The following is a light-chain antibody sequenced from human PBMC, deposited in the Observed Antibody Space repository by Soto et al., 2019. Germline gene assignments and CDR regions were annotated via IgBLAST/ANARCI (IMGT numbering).Light chain of an antibody. J-gene: IGKJ1*01. V-gene: IGKV3D-20*02. CDR2: GAS. CDR3: QHRSTWPRT. CDR1: QSVSSSY. Sequence: EIVLTQSPGTLSLSPGERATLSCRASQSVSSSYLAWYQQKPGQAPRLLIYGASSRATGIPDRFSGSGYGTDFTLTISSLEPEDFAVYYCQHRSTWPRTFGQGTKVDI.